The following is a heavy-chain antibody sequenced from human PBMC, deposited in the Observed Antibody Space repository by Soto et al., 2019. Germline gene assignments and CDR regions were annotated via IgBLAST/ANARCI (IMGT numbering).Heavy chain of an antibody. CDR1: GGSISSGGYY. D-gene: IGHD6-19*01. V-gene: IGHV4-31*03. CDR2: IYDNDST. CDR3: ARHHMAATDMYFDY. Sequence: QVQLQESGPGLVKPSQTLSLTCTVSGGSISSGGYYWSWIRQHPGKGLEWIGYIYDNDSTYYNPSLKNRVTMSVDMSRNQFSLKLSSVTAADTAVYYCARHHMAATDMYFDYWGQGTLVTVSS. J-gene: IGHJ4*02.